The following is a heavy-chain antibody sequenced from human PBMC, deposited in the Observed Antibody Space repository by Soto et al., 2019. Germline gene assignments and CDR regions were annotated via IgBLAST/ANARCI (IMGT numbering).Heavy chain of an antibody. J-gene: IGHJ3*01. CDR2: IWFDGSNK. V-gene: IGHV3-33*01. D-gene: IGHD4-17*01. CDR1: GFTFSSDG. Sequence: GGSLRLSCVASGFTFSSDGMHWVRKAPGKGLEWVAVIWFDGSNKYYADSVKGRFTISRDNSKNILYLQMNSLRAEDTAVYYCATSTITTVTMEALDLWCPGTMLNVSS. CDR3: ATSTITTVTMEALDL.